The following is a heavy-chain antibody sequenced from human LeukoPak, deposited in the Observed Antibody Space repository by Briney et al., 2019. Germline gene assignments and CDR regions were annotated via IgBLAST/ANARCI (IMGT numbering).Heavy chain of an antibody. Sequence: SETLSLTCTVSGGSISSYYWSWIRQPPGKGLEWIGYIYYSGSTNYNPSLKSRVTISVDTSKNQFSLKLSSVTAAVTAVYYCARAGDFWSGYQHFDYWGQGTLVTVSS. J-gene: IGHJ4*02. V-gene: IGHV4-59*12. CDR1: GGSISSYY. CDR3: ARAGDFWSGYQHFDY. D-gene: IGHD3-3*01. CDR2: IYYSGST.